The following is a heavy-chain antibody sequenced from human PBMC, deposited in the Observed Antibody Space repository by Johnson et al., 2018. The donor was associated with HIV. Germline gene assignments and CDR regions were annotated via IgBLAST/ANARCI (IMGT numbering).Heavy chain of an antibody. CDR1: GFTFRSYA. J-gene: IGHJ3*02. D-gene: IGHD2-2*03. CDR2: LSYDGSNK. V-gene: IGHV3-30*04. CDR3: ARADGSQAFDI. Sequence: QVQLVESGGGVVQPGRSLRLSCAASGFTFRSYAMHWVRQAPGKGLDWVAVLSYDGSNKYYADSVKGRFTISRDNSKNTLYLQMNSLRAEDTAVYYCARADGSQAFDIWGQGTMVTVSS.